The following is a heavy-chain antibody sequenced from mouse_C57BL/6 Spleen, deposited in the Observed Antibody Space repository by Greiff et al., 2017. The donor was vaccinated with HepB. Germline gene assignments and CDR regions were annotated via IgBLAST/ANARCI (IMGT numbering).Heavy chain of an antibody. CDR3: ARQGGQVLGDD. D-gene: IGHD6-1*01. J-gene: IGHJ4*01. V-gene: IGHV5-6*01. CDR2: ISSGGSYT. CDR1: GFTFSSYG. Sequence: EVKLVESGGDLVKPGGSLKLSCAASGFTFSSYGMSWVRQTPDKRLEWVATISSGGSYTYYPDSVKGRLTISRDNAKNTLNLQMSSLKSEDTAMYYCARQGGQVLGDDWGQGTSVTVSS.